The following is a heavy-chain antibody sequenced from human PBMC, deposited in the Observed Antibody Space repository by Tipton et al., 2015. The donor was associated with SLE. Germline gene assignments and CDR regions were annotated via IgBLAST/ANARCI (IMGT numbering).Heavy chain of an antibody. CDR2: ISYDGSNK. Sequence: RSLRLSCAASGFTFSSYEMNWVRQAPGKGLEWVAVISYDGSNKYYADSVKGRFTISRDNSKNTLYLQMNSLRAEDTAVYYCARDFWSEGDYTGYYCYMDVWGKGTTVTVSS. CDR3: ARDFWSEGDYTGYYCYMDV. D-gene: IGHD4-17*01. J-gene: IGHJ6*03. CDR1: GFTFSSYE. V-gene: IGHV3-30*03.